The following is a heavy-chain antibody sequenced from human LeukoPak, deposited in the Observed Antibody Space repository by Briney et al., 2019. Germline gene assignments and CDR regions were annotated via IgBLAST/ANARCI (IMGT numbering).Heavy chain of an antibody. Sequence: GGSLGLSCAASGFTFSSYAMHWVRQAPGKGLEYVSAISSNGGSTYYANSVKGRFTISRDNSKNTLYLQMGSLRAEDMAVYYCARLYYYDPYAFDIWGQGTMVTVSS. D-gene: IGHD3-22*01. CDR1: GFTFSSYA. CDR3: ARLYYYDPYAFDI. V-gene: IGHV3-64*01. CDR2: ISSNGGST. J-gene: IGHJ3*02.